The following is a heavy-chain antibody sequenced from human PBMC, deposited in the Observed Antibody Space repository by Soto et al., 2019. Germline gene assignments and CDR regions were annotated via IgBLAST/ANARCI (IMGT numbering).Heavy chain of an antibody. CDR1: GFPFSDYY. D-gene: IGHD1-1*01. J-gene: IGHJ6*02. V-gene: IGHV3-11*01. CDR3: ARESRYNWNDDCGYYYYGMDV. CDR2: ISGSGSTI. Sequence: QVQLVESGGGLDKPGGSLILSCAASGFPFSDYYMSWIRQAPGKGLEWLSYISGSGSTIYYADSVKGRFTISRDNAKNTPYRQRNSLRAEDTAVYYCARESRYNWNDDCGYYYYGMDVWGQGTTVTVTS.